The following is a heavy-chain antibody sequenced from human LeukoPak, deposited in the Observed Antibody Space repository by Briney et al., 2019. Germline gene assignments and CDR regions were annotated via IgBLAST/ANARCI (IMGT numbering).Heavy chain of an antibody. D-gene: IGHD3-22*01. CDR3: ARGSPQYYDSSGYQTPPDY. Sequence: PSETLSLTCAVYGGSFSGYYWSWIRQPPGKGLEWIGEINHSGSTNYNPSLKSRVTISVDTSKNQFPLKLSSVTAADTAVYYCARGSPQYYDSSGYQTPPDYWGQGTLVTVSS. CDR1: GGSFSGYY. CDR2: INHSGST. V-gene: IGHV4-34*01. J-gene: IGHJ4*02.